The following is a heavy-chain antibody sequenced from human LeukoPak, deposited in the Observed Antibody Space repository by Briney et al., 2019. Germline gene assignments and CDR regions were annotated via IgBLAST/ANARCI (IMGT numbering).Heavy chain of an antibody. CDR2: ITDSGGST. Sequence: GGSLRLSCAASGFTFSSYAMTWVRQAPGKGLGWVSTITDSGGSTYYADSVKGRFTISRDNSKNTLYLQMNSLRAEGTAVYYCAKDWEGWSQGFFDYWGQGTLVTVSS. CDR3: AKDWEGWSQGFFDY. J-gene: IGHJ4*02. V-gene: IGHV3-23*01. CDR1: GFTFSSYA. D-gene: IGHD1-26*01.